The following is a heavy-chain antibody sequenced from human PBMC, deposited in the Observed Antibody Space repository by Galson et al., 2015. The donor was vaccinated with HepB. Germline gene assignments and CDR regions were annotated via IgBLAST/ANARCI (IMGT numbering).Heavy chain of an antibody. CDR1: GFTFSSYW. CDR3: ARVIYGSGSYYNRRPDY. V-gene: IGHV3-7*03. Sequence: SLRLSCAASGFTFSSYWMSWVRQAPGKGLEWVANIKQGGSEKYYVDSVKGRFTISRDNAKNSLYLQMNSLRAEDTAVYYCARVIYGSGSYYNRRPDYWGQGTLVTVSS. D-gene: IGHD3-10*01. J-gene: IGHJ4*02. CDR2: IKQGGSEK.